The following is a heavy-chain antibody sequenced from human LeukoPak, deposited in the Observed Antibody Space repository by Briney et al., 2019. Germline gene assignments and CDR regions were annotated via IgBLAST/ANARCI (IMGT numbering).Heavy chain of an antibody. V-gene: IGHV3-48*01. J-gene: IGHJ4*02. Sequence: GRSLRLSCATSGFTFSSYGMHWVRQAPGKGLEWVSYISSSSSTIYYADSVKGRFTISRDNAKNSLYLQMNSLRAEDTAVYYCARIHSGSFPYYFDYWGQGTLVTVSS. CDR1: GFTFSSYG. CDR3: ARIHSGSFPYYFDY. CDR2: ISSSSSTI. D-gene: IGHD1-26*01.